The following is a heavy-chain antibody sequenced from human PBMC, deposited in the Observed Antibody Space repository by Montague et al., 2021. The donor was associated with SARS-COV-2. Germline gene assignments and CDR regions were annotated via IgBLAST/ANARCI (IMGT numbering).Heavy chain of an antibody. Sequence: SETLSLTCTVAGXSISSTVYYWGWMRQPPGKRLEWIGTIYHTGITHYNPSLKSRVTLSVDTSKNQLSLNVTSVTAADTAVYFCVRVAWFGELSLADYWGQGTLVAVSS. CDR2: IYHTGIT. CDR3: VRVAWFGELSLADY. J-gene: IGHJ4*02. D-gene: IGHD3-10*01. CDR1: GXSISSTVYY. V-gene: IGHV4-39*07.